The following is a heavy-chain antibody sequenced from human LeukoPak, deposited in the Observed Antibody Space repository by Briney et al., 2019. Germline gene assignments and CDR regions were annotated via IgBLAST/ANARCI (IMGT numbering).Heavy chain of an antibody. CDR1: GFTFSSYA. J-gene: IGHJ6*02. CDR2: ISGSGGST. Sequence: GGSLRLSCAASGFTFSSYARSWVRQAPGKGLEWVSAISGSGGSTYYADSVKGRFTISRDNSKNTLYLQMNSLRAEDTAVYYCAKEGDFWSGYYWMDVWGQGTTVTVSS. CDR3: AKEGDFWSGYYWMDV. V-gene: IGHV3-23*01. D-gene: IGHD3-3*01.